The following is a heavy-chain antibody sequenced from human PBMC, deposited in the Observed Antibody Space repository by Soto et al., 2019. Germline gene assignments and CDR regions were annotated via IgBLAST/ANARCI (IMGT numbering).Heavy chain of an antibody. Sequence: QVQLVQSGAEVTKPGASVKVSCKASGYTFTSYVINWVRQATGQGLEWMGWMSPNSGATGYAQKFQGRVTMTRDTSISTAYMELSNLRSEDTAIYYCARGVDAGVDVWGQGSTVTVSS. CDR1: GYTFTSYV. V-gene: IGHV1-8*01. CDR3: ARGVDAGVDV. CDR2: MSPNSGAT. J-gene: IGHJ6*02. D-gene: IGHD1-1*01.